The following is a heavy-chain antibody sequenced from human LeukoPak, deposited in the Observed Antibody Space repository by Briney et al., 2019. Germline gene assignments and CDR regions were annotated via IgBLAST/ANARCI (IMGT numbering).Heavy chain of an antibody. CDR3: ARESPEVTMILDR. V-gene: IGHV4-34*01. J-gene: IGHJ4*02. D-gene: IGHD3-22*01. CDR1: GGSFSGYY. CDR2: INHSGST. Sequence: SETLSLTCAVYGGSFSGYYWSWIRQPPGKGLEWIGEINHSGSTNYNPSLKSRVTISVDTSKNQFSLQLNSVTPEDTAVYYCARESPEVTMILDRWGQGTLVTVSS.